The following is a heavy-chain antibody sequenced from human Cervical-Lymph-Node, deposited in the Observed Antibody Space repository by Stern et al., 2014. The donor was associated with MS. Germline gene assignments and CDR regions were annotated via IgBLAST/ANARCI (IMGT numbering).Heavy chain of an antibody. D-gene: IGHD4-17*01. CDR1: GYSFTSYW. Sequence: EVQLVQSGAEVKKPGESLKISCKGSGYSFTSYWIGWVRQMPGNGLERMGIIYPGDSHTRYGPSFQGQGTISADKSISTAYLQWSSLKASDTAMYYCARPTVTSGYFDYWGQGTLVTVSS. J-gene: IGHJ4*02. V-gene: IGHV5-51*01. CDR2: IYPGDSHT. CDR3: ARPTVTSGYFDY.